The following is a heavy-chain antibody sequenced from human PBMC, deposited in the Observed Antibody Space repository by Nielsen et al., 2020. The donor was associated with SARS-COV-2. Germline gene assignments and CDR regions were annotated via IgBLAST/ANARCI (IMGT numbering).Heavy chain of an antibody. Sequence: SETLSLTCTVSGGSVSSGSYYWSWIRQPPGKGLEWIGYIYYSGSTNYNPSLKSRVTISVDTSKNQFSLKLSSVTAADTAVYYCARGEVTMVREKAFDIWGQGTMVTVSS. J-gene: IGHJ3*02. D-gene: IGHD3-10*01. V-gene: IGHV4-61*01. CDR3: ARGEVTMVREKAFDI. CDR2: IYYSGST. CDR1: GGSVSSGSYY.